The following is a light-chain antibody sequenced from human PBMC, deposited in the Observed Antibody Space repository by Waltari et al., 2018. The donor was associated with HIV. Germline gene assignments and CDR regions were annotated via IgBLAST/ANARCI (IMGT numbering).Light chain of an antibody. V-gene: IGKV3-20*01. CDR3: QQYGSSPFT. CDR2: GAA. CDR1: QSVSSAY. Sequence: IVLTQSPGTLSLSPGDRATLSCRASQSVSSAYLAWYQQKPGQAPRLLSYGAANRATGIPDRFSGSGSGTDFTLTISRLEPEDFAVYYCQQYGSSPFTFGPGTKLDIK. J-gene: IGKJ3*01.